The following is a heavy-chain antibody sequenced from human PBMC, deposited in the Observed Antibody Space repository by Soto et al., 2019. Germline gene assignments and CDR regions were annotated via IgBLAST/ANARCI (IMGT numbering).Heavy chain of an antibody. CDR2: INHSGST. V-gene: IGHV4-34*01. J-gene: IGHJ6*02. CDR1: GGSFSGFY. Sequence: QVQLQQWGAGLLKPSETLSLTCAVYGGSFSGFYWSWIHQPPGKGLEWIGEINHSGSTNYNPSLKSRVTISVDTSKNQVSLKLRSVTAADTAVYYCARVTSGMDVWGQGTTVTVSS. CDR3: ARVTSGMDV.